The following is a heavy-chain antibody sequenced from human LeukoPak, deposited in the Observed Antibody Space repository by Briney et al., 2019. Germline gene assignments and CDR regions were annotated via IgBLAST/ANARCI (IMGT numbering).Heavy chain of an antibody. CDR1: GGTFSSYA. CDR2: IIPIFGTA. J-gene: IGHJ4*02. CDR3: ARTRGYYDILTAELYFDY. D-gene: IGHD3-9*01. Sequence: GASVKVSCKASGGTFSSYAISWVRQAPGQGLEWMGGIIPIFGTANYAQKFQGRVTITADESTSTAYMELRSLRSDDTAVYYCARTRGYYDILTAELYFDYWGQGTLVTVSS. V-gene: IGHV1-69*13.